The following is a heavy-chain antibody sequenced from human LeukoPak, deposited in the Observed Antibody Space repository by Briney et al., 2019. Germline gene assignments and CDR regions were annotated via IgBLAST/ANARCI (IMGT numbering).Heavy chain of an antibody. Sequence: SVKVSCKASGGAFSSYAISWVRQAPGQGLEWMGGIIPIFGTANYAQKFQGRVTITADESTSTAYMELSSLRSEDTAVYYCASPPLGGATNYYYYGMDVWGQGTTVTVSS. CDR3: ASPPLGGATNYYYYGMDV. D-gene: IGHD1-26*01. CDR1: GGAFSSYA. CDR2: IIPIFGTA. V-gene: IGHV1-69*13. J-gene: IGHJ6*02.